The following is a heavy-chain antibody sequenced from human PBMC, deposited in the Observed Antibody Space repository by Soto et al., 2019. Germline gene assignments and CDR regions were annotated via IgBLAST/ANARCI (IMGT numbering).Heavy chain of an antibody. CDR1: GYTFTSYD. D-gene: IGHD3-3*01. J-gene: IGHJ4*02. CDR2: MNPNSGNT. Sequence: ASVKVSCEDSGYTFTSYDINWVRQATGQGLEWMGWMNPNSGNTGYAQKFQGRVAMTRNTSISTAYMELSSLRSEDTAVYYCARGRDFWSGYYRPTTPSDYWGQGTLVTVSS. V-gene: IGHV1-8*01. CDR3: ARGRDFWSGYYRPTTPSDY.